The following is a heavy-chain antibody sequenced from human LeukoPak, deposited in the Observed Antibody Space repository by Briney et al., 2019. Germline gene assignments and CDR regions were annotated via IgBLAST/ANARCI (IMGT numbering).Heavy chain of an antibody. CDR2: ISGSSAI. V-gene: IGHV3-21*01. Sequence: KPGGSLRLSCEASGFTFTTYSMTWVRQAPGKGLEWVSIISGSSAIFSADALKGRFTISRDDAKNLLYLDMNSLRAEDTAVYYCARGHTAVTRHFDFWGQGTLVTVSS. J-gene: IGHJ4*02. CDR1: GFTFTTYS. D-gene: IGHD4-17*01. CDR3: ARGHTAVTRHFDF.